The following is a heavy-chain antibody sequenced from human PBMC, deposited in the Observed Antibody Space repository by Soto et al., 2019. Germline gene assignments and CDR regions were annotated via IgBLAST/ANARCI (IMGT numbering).Heavy chain of an antibody. CDR3: ARVYDILISAWLDP. J-gene: IGHJ5*02. CDR2: ISTNSRYT. Sequence: PGGSLRLSCAASGFRLSDYYITWIRQAPGKGLEWISYISTNSRYTKYADSVKGRFTISRDDAKNSLYLQMNSLRVEDTAVYYCARVYDILISAWLDPWGQGTLVTVSS. V-gene: IGHV3-11*03. D-gene: IGHD3-9*01. CDR1: GFRLSDYY.